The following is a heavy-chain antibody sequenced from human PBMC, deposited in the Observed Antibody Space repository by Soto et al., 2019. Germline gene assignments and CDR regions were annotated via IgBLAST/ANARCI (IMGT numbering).Heavy chain of an antibody. J-gene: IGHJ6*02. CDR2: IYYSGST. V-gene: IGHV4-31*03. CDR3: ARDVVPAAMGYYYGMDV. CDR1: VGSISSGGYY. Sequence: SETLSLTCTVTVGSISSGGYYWSWIRQHPGKGLEWIGYIYYSGSTYYNPSLKSRVTISVDTSKNQFSLKLSSVTAADTAVYYCARDVVPAAMGYYYGMDVWGQGTTVTVSS. D-gene: IGHD2-2*01.